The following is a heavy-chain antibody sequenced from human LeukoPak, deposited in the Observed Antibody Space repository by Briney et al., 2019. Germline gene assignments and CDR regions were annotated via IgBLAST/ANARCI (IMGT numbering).Heavy chain of an antibody. CDR2: INSDGSIT. V-gene: IGHV3-74*01. Sequence: GESLRLSCAASGFTFTTYWMHWVRQAPGKGLVWVSHINSDGSITSYADSVKGRFTISRDNAKNTLYLQMNSLRAEDTAVYYCARDAVDTANAVWGQGTTVTVSS. CDR1: GFTFTTYW. J-gene: IGHJ6*02. D-gene: IGHD5-18*01. CDR3: ARDAVDTANAV.